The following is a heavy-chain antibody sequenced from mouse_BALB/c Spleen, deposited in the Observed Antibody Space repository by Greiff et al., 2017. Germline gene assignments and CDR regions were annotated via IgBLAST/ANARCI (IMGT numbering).Heavy chain of an antibody. J-gene: IGHJ2*01. CDR1: GYSITSGYY. CDR3: ARETTVVAKNYFDY. D-gene: IGHD1-1*01. Sequence: EVQLVESGPGLVKPSQSLSLTCSVTGYSITSGYYWNWIRQFPGNKLEWMGYISYDGSNNYNPSLKNRISITRDTSKNQFFLKLNSVTTEDTATYYCARETTVVAKNYFDYWGQGTTLTVSS. V-gene: IGHV3-6*02. CDR2: ISYDGSN.